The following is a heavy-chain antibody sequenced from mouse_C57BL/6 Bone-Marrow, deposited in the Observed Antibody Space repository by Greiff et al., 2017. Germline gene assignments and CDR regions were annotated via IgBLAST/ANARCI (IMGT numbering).Heavy chain of an antibody. CDR1: GFTFSSYA. D-gene: IGHD2-3*01. CDR2: ISDGGSYT. V-gene: IGHV5-4*01. J-gene: IGHJ2*01. CDR3: ARDNGYYVFDY. Sequence: EVKLVESGGGLVKPGGSLKLSCAASGFTFSSYAMSRVRQTPEKRLEWVATISDGGSYTYYPDNVKGRFTISRDNAKNNLYLQMSHLKSEDTAMXYCARDNGYYVFDYWGQGTTLTVSS.